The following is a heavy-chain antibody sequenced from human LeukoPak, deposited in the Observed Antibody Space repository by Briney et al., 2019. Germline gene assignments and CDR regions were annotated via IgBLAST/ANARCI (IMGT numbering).Heavy chain of an antibody. Sequence: SETLSLTCTVSGCSISSSSYYWGWIRQPPGKGGEGFGSIFYSGSTYHNPSLKSRVTISVDTSKNHFSLKLSSVTAADTAVYLCARDPRYCSSTSCYRSMAFDYWGQGTLVTVSS. CDR1: GCSISSSSYY. V-gene: IGHV4-39*07. CDR3: ARDPRYCSSTSCYRSMAFDY. D-gene: IGHD2-2*01. CDR2: IFYSGST. J-gene: IGHJ4*02.